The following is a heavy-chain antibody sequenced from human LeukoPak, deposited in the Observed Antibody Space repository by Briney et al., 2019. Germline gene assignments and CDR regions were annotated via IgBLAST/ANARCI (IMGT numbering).Heavy chain of an antibody. D-gene: IGHD5-18*01. CDR2: IQQDGSEK. J-gene: IGHJ4*02. V-gene: IGHV3-7*01. CDR3: ARDLSRIHLWSNPYFDY. Sequence: GGSLRLSCAASGFTFSSYWMSWVRQAPGKGLEWVANIQQDGSEKYYVDSVKGRFTISRDNAKNSPYLQMNSPRAEDTAVYYCARDLSRIHLWSNPYFDYWGQGTLVTVSS. CDR1: GFTFSSYW.